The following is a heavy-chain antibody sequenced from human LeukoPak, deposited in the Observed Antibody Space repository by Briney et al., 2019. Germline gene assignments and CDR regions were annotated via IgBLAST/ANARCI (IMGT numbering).Heavy chain of an antibody. CDR2: ISYSGTT. D-gene: IGHD6-13*01. J-gene: IGHJ5*02. V-gene: IGHV4-39*01. CDR1: DGSVSSTNYV. Sequence: SETLSLTCTLSDGSVSSTNYVWGWIRQPPGKGLEWIGSISYSGTTYYNPSLKSRVTISVDTSKNQFSLKLTSLTAADTAVYYCARSTAADAPTHNCFDIWGQGTLVTVSS. CDR3: ARSTAADAPTHNCFDI.